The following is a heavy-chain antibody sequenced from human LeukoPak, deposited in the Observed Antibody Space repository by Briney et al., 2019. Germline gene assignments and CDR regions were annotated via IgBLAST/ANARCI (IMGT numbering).Heavy chain of an antibody. Sequence: GGSLRLSCAASGFTFSSYWMSWVRQAPGKGLEWVANIKQDGSEKYYVDSVKGRFTISRDNAKNSLYLQMNSLRAEDTAVYYCARDLCSSTSCPHGAFDIWGQGTMVTVSS. CDR2: IKQDGSEK. J-gene: IGHJ3*02. D-gene: IGHD2-2*01. V-gene: IGHV3-7*01. CDR1: GFTFSSYW. CDR3: ARDLCSSTSCPHGAFDI.